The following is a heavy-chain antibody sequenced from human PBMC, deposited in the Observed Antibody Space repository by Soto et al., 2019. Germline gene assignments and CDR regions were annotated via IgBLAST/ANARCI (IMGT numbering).Heavy chain of an antibody. CDR2: ITPDGTEQ. Sequence: QVQLMESGGGVVQPGRSLRLSCAASGFTFNTYAMHWVRQAPGKGLEWVAVITPDGTEQYYADSVKGRFTISRDNAKNTLYMQMNSLGLEDMSIYLCAKRGILGAQGMAYFDPWGRDPLVPVSS. D-gene: IGHD7-27*01. J-gene: IGHJ2*01. V-gene: IGHV3-30*18. CDR3: AKRGILGAQGMAYFDP. CDR1: GFTFNTYA.